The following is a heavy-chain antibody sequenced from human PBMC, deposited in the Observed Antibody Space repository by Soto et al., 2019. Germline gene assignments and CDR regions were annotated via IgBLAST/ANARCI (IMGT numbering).Heavy chain of an antibody. J-gene: IGHJ4*02. D-gene: IGHD3-22*01. CDR1: GGTFSSYA. CDR3: ARDATPYYYDSSGYYYSYFDY. V-gene: IGHV1-69*01. Sequence: QVQLVQSGAEVKKPGSSVKVSCKASGGTFSSYAISWVRQAPGQGLEWMGGIIPIFGTANYAQKFQGRVTITADEYTSTAYMELSSLRSEDTAVYYCARDATPYYYDSSGYYYSYFDYWGQGTLVTVSS. CDR2: IIPIFGTA.